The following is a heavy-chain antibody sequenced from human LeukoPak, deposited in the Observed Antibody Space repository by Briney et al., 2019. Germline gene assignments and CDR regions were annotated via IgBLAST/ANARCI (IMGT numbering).Heavy chain of an antibody. J-gene: IGHJ4*02. Sequence: GGSLRLSCAASGFTFSSYWMSWVRQAPGKGLEWVANIKQDGSEKYYVDSVKGRFTISRDNAKNSLCLQMNSLRAEDTAVYYCARDRSRAAAVFDYWGQGTLVTVSS. V-gene: IGHV3-7*01. CDR3: ARDRSRAAAVFDY. D-gene: IGHD6-13*01. CDR1: GFTFSSYW. CDR2: IKQDGSEK.